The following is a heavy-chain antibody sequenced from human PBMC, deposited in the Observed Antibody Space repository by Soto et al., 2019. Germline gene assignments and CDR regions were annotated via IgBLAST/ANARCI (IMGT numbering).Heavy chain of an antibody. CDR2: INHSGST. CDR1: GGSFSGYY. Sequence: QVQLQQWGAGLLKPSEILSLTCAVYGGSFSGYYWSWIRQPPGKGLEWIGEINHSGSTNYNPSLKSRVTISVDTSKNQFSLKLSSVTAADTAVYYCATKKGYYYGSGSYRGGMDVWGQGTTVTVSS. CDR3: ATKKGYYYGSGSYRGGMDV. V-gene: IGHV4-34*01. J-gene: IGHJ6*02. D-gene: IGHD3-10*01.